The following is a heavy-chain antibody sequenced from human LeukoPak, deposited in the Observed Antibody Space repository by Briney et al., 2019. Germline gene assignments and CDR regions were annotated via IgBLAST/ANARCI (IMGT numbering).Heavy chain of an antibody. CDR1: GYTLTELS. CDR3: ATDGYCSGGSCYRSYYCGMDD. Sequence: ASVKVSCKVSGYTLTELSMHWVRQAPGKGLEWMGGFDPEDGETIYAQKFQGRVTMTEDTSTDTAYMELSSLRSEDTAVYYCATDGYCSGGSCYRSYYCGMDDWGKGTTVTVSS. V-gene: IGHV1-24*01. CDR2: FDPEDGET. J-gene: IGHJ6*04. D-gene: IGHD2-15*01.